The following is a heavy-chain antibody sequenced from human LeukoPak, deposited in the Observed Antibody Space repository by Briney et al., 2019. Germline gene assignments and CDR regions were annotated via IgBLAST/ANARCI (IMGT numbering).Heavy chain of an antibody. CDR3: AGSRRTSCYDR. D-gene: IGHD2-2*01. V-gene: IGHV4-38-2*01. CDR1: GYSISSGYY. CDR2: IYHSGST. Sequence: PSETLSLTCAVSGYSISSGYYWGWIRQPPGKGLEWIGSIYHSGSTYYNPSLKSRVTISVDTSKNQFSLKLSSVTAADTAVYYCAGSRRTSCYDRWGQGTLVTVSS. J-gene: IGHJ4*02.